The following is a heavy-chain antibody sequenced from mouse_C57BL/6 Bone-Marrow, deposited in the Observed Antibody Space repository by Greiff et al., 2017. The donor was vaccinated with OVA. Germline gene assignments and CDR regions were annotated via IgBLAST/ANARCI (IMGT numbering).Heavy chain of an antibody. CDR2: INPGSGGT. CDR3: ARVDYYGSRNWYFDV. Sequence: QVQLQQSGAELVRPGTSVKVSCKASGYAFTNYLIEWVQQRPGQGLEWIGVINPGSGGTNYNEKFKGKATLTADKSSSTAYMQLSSLTSEDSAVYFCARVDYYGSRNWYFDVWGTGTTVTVSS. V-gene: IGHV1-54*01. CDR1: GYAFTNYL. D-gene: IGHD1-1*01. J-gene: IGHJ1*03.